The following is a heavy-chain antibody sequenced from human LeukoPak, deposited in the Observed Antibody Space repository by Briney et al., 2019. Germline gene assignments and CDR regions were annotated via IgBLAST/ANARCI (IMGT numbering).Heavy chain of an antibody. J-gene: IGHJ4*02. CDR2: IWYDGSNK. V-gene: IGHV3-33*01. CDR1: GFTFSSYG. D-gene: IGHD6-19*01. CDR3: ARDVWHSSGWYYDY. Sequence: GGSLRLSCAASGFTFSSYGMHWVRQAPGKGLEWVAVIWYDGSNKYYADSVRGRFTISRDNSKSTLNLQMNSLRAEDTAVYFCARDVWHSSGWYYDYWGQGTLVTVSS.